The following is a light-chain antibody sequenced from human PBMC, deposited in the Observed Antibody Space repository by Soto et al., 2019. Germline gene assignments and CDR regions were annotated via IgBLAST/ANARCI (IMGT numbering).Light chain of an antibody. V-gene: IGLV2-14*03. CDR3: SSYTSSSTVV. Sequence: QSALTQPASVSGSPGQSITISCTGTSSDVGGYNYVSWYQHHPGKAPKLMIYDVSNRPSGVSNRFSGSKSGNTASLTISGLQAEDEADCYCSSYTSSSTVVFGGGTKLTVL. CDR1: SSDVGGYNY. CDR2: DVS. J-gene: IGLJ2*01.